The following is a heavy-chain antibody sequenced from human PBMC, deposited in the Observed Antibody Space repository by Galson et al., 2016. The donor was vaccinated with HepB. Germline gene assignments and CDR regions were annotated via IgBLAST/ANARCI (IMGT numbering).Heavy chain of an antibody. D-gene: IGHD1-14*01. CDR2: IFDDGRPN. J-gene: IGHJ5*02. CDR1: GYTFPNNN. Sequence: SVKVSCKASGYTFPNNNMHWVRQAPGQGLEWMGIIFDDGRPNRYAQKFQGRVTMTRDTSTSSVYMELSSLRSEDTAMYYCASKHDHTYWFDPWGQGTLVTVSS. V-gene: IGHV1-46*01. CDR3: ASKHDHTYWFDP.